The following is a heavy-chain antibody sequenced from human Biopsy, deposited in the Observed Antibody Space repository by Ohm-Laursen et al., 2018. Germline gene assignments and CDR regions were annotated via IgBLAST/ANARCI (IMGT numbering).Heavy chain of an antibody. V-gene: IGHV4-59*11. J-gene: IGHJ4*02. Sequence: TLSLTCSVSGGSFTGHYWTWIRQPPGKGLEWIGHISHTGYTSYKSSLKSRVTISLDTSRKHFSLRLSSLTAADTAVYCCARGSNDFGGLYFPRWGQGTLLTVSS. CDR2: ISHTGYT. CDR3: ARGSNDFGGLYFPR. D-gene: IGHD4-23*01. CDR1: GGSFTGHY.